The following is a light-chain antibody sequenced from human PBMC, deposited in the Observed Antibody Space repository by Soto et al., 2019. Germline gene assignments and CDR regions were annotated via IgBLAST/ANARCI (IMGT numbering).Light chain of an antibody. CDR3: CSHTTSTTLV. CDR2: EVT. V-gene: IGLV2-14*01. J-gene: IGLJ2*01. Sequence: QSVLTQPASVSGSPGQSITISCTGSGSDIGAYNHVSWYQQHPGKAPKLMIYEVTNRASGVSNHFSGSKSGNTASLTISGLQAEDEADYYCCSHTTSTTLVFGGGTKVTV. CDR1: GSDIGAYNH.